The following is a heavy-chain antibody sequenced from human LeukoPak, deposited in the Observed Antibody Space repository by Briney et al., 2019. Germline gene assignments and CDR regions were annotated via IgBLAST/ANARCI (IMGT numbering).Heavy chain of an antibody. CDR1: GFTFGDYA. D-gene: IGHD2-15*01. V-gene: IGHV3-49*04. Sequence: GGSLRLSCTASGFTFGDYAMSWVRQAPGKGLEWVGFIRSKAYGGTTEYAASVKGRFTISRDDSKSIAYLQMNSLKTEDTAVYYCTRELGYCSGGSCYFDYWGQGTLVTVST. CDR3: TRELGYCSGGSCYFDY. CDR2: IRSKAYGGTT. J-gene: IGHJ4*02.